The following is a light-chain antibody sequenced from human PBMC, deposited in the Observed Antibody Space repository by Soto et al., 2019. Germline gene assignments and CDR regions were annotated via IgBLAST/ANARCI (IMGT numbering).Light chain of an antibody. V-gene: IGLV1-44*01. Sequence: VLTQPPSASGTPGQRVSISCSGSSSNIGTNTVNWYQQLPGTAPKLLIYSNSQRPSGVPDRFSGSKSGTSASLAISGLQSDDDADYYCAAWDDSLSGYVFGTGTKVTVL. CDR3: AAWDDSLSGYV. CDR2: SNS. CDR1: SSNIGTNT. J-gene: IGLJ1*01.